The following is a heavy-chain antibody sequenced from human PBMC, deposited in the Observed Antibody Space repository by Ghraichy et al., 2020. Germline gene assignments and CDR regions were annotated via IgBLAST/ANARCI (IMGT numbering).Heavy chain of an antibody. J-gene: IGHJ3*02. D-gene: IGHD2-21*01. V-gene: IGHV3-21*01. CDR1: GFTFSSFR. CDR3: ARDVGVIWAFDI. CDR2: IRSGSEYI. Sequence: LSLTCAASGFTFSSFRMAWVRQAPGKGLEWVSSIRSGSEYIYSADSVNGRFTISRDNANKVLYLQMNSLRAEDTAVYYCARDVGVIWAFDIWGQGTLVSVSS.